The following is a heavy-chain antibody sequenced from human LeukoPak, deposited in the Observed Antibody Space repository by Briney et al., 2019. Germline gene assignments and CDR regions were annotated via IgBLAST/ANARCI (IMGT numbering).Heavy chain of an antibody. Sequence: SVKLSCKASGYTFTTFGITWVRQAPGQGLEWMGCISPYSGNTNYAQNFQGRVTMHTDTSTSTVYMELRSLTSDDTAGYDCARVGTDCSGGSCYWGQGTLVTVSS. V-gene: IGHV1-18*01. CDR1: GYTFTTFG. J-gene: IGHJ4*02. CDR3: ARVGTDCSGGSCY. D-gene: IGHD2-15*01. CDR2: ISPYSGNT.